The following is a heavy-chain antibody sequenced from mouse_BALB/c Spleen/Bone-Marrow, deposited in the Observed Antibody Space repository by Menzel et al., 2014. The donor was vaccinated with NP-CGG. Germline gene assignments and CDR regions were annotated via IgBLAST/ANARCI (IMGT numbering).Heavy chain of an antibody. Sequence: EVQLVESGGGLVQPGGSMKLSCVASGFTFSNYWMNWVRQSPEKGLEWVAEIRLKSNNYATHYAESVKGRFTISRDDSKSSVHLQMNNLRAKDTGIYYCTRRGYGNDYWGQGTTLTVSS. CDR3: TRRGYGNDY. V-gene: IGHV6-6*02. D-gene: IGHD2-10*02. CDR2: IRLKSNNYAT. J-gene: IGHJ2*01. CDR1: GFTFSNYW.